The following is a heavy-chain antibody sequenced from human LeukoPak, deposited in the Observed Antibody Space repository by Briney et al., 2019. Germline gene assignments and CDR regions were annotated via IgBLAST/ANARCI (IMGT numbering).Heavy chain of an antibody. CDR3: TRNNWFDP. CDR1: GGSFSSYY. Sequence: KPSETLSLTCAVYGGSFSSYYWSWIRQPPGKGLEWIGEINHSGTTKYNPSLKSRVTISVDTPQNQFSLRLSSVTAADTAVYYCTRNNWFDPWGQGTLVTVSS. CDR2: INHSGTT. V-gene: IGHV4-34*01. J-gene: IGHJ5*02.